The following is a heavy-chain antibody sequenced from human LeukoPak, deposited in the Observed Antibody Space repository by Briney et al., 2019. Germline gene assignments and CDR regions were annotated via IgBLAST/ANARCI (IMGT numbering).Heavy chain of an antibody. CDR2: ISGSGGST. CDR3: AKDLMRGYSYGYFDY. CDR1: GFTFSSYA. J-gene: IGHJ4*02. D-gene: IGHD5-18*01. V-gene: IGHV3-23*01. Sequence: GGSLRLSCAASGFTFSSYAMSWVRQAPGKGLEWVSAISGSGGSTYYADSVKGRFTISRDNSKNTLYLQMNSLRAEDTAVYYCAKDLMRGYSYGYFDYWGQGTLVTVSS.